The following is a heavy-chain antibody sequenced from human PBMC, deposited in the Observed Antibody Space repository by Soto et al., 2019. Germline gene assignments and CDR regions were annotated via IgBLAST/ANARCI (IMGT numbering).Heavy chain of an antibody. CDR2: ISSSSSYI. V-gene: IGHV3-21*01. CDR1: GFTFSSYS. J-gene: IGHJ4*02. CDR3: ARGRPRNSPVDY. Sequence: LRLSCAASGFTFSSYSMNWVRQAPGKGLEWVSSISSSSSYIYYADSVKGRFTISRDNAKNSLYLQMNSLRAEDTAVYYCARGRPRNSPVDYWGQGTLVTVSS. D-gene: IGHD6-13*01.